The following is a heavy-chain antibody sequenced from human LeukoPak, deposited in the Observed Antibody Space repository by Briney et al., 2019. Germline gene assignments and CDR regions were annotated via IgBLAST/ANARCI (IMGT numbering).Heavy chain of an antibody. J-gene: IGHJ3*02. V-gene: IGHV3-21*01. CDR1: GFTFSSYS. CDR3: ARSDTDYYDSSGYPGGADAFDI. D-gene: IGHD3-22*01. Sequence: GGSLRLSCAASGFTFSSYSMNWVRQAPGKGLEWVSSISSSSYIYYADSVKGRFTISRDNAKNSLYLQMNSLRAEDTAVYYCARSDTDYYDSSGYPGGADAFDIWGQGTMVTVSS. CDR2: ISSSSYI.